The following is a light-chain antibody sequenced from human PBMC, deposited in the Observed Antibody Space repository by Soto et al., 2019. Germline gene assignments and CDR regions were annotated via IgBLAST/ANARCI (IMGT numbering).Light chain of an antibody. CDR1: QSVRNY. V-gene: IGKV3-11*01. CDR2: EAS. CDR3: HQYGSSPRT. J-gene: IGKJ5*01. Sequence: EVGLTQSPATLSLSPGERATLSCRASQSVRNYLAWYQQKPGQAPRLLIYEASNRATGIPARFSGSGSGTDFTLTISSLEPEDFAVYYCHQYGSSPRTFGQRTRLEVK.